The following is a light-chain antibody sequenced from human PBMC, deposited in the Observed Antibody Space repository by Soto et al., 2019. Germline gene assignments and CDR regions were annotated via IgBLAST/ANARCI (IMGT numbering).Light chain of an antibody. CDR2: WAS. Sequence: DIVMTQSPDSLAVSLGERATINCKSSQSILYSSNNKNYLAWYQQQPGQPPKLLIYWASTRESGVPDRFSGSGSETNFTLTISSLQAEDEAVYYCQQYYSTPWTFGQRSKVEIK. CDR1: QSILYSSNNKNY. V-gene: IGKV4-1*01. J-gene: IGKJ1*01. CDR3: QQYYSTPWT.